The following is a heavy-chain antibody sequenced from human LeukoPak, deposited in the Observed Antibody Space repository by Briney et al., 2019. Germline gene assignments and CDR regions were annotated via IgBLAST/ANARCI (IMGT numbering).Heavy chain of an antibody. J-gene: IGHJ4*02. D-gene: IGHD3-22*01. V-gene: IGHV3-48*03. Sequence: GGSLRLSCAASGFTFSSYEMNWVRQAPGKGLEWVSFISSSGSAIHYADSVRGRFTISRDNAKNSLFLQMSRLRAEDTAVYYCAREKLSFFDSSGYFDHWGQGILVTVSS. CDR1: GFTFSSYE. CDR3: AREKLSFFDSSGYFDH. CDR2: ISSSGSAI.